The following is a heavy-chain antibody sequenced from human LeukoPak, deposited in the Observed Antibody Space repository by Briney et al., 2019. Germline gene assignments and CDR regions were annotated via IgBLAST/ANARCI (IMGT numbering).Heavy chain of an antibody. CDR3: ARDPGGGGAKGHNWFDP. CDR2: IKSDGSST. Sequence: GGSLRLSCAASGFTFSSYWMHWVRQAPGKGLVWVSRIKSDGSSTSYADSVKGRFTISRDNAKNTLYLQMNSLRTEDTAVYYCARDPGGGGAKGHNWFDPWGQGTLVTVSS. V-gene: IGHV3-74*01. CDR1: GFTFSSYW. J-gene: IGHJ5*02. D-gene: IGHD2-21*01.